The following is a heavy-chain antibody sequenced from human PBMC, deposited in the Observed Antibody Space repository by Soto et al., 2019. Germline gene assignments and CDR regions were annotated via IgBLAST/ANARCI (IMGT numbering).Heavy chain of an antibody. CDR3: ARIPRYSFPTSDPLDN. V-gene: IGHV1-69*01. CDR2: IIPIFGTT. D-gene: IGHD1-26*01. Sequence: QVQLVQSGTDVKKPGSSVTVSCKASGGTFNTYTFSWVRQAPGQGLEWMGSIIPIFGTTHYAQSFQGRLSITADQSSTTTYMELRSLTSHDTALYYSARIPRYSFPTSDPLDNWGQGTLVTVSS. J-gene: IGHJ1*01. CDR1: GGTFNTYT.